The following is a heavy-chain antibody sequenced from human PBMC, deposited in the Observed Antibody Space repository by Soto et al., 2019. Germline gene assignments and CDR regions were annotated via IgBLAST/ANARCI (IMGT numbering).Heavy chain of an antibody. J-gene: IGHJ3*02. CDR1: GSTFSSYA. V-gene: IGHV1-69*12. Sequence: QVQLVQSGAEVKKPGSSVKVSCKASGSTFSSYAISWVRQAPGQGLEWMGGIIPIFGTANYAQKFQGRVTITADESTSTAYMELSSLRSEDTAVYYCARDREIGGDGYNPGDAFDIWGQGTMVTVSS. CDR2: IIPIFGTA. D-gene: IGHD3-16*01. CDR3: ARDREIGGDGYNPGDAFDI.